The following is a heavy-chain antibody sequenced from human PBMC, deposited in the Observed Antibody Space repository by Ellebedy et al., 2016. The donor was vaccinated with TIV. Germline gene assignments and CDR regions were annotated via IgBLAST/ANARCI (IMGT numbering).Heavy chain of an antibody. Sequence: ASVKVSXXASGYTFSSFGISWVRQAPGQGLEWVGWINGYSGNTKYAQKFQGRVTMIRDTTTLTTYLELRNLRSDDTAVYYCARINLYYYNMDVWGKGTTVTVSS. CDR3: ARINLYYYNMDV. V-gene: IGHV1-18*01. CDR2: INGYSGNT. J-gene: IGHJ6*03. CDR1: GYTFSSFG.